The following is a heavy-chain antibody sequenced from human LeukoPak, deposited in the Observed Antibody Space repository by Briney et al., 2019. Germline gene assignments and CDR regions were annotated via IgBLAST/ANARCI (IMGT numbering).Heavy chain of an antibody. CDR1: GFTFSSYS. V-gene: IGHV3-21*01. J-gene: IGHJ4*02. Sequence: GGSLRLSCAASGFTFSSYSMNWVRQAPGKGLEWVSSISSSSSYIYYADSVKGQFTISRDNAKNSLYLQMNSLRAEDTAVYYCARDVNWNDPTFNDYWGQGTLVTVSS. D-gene: IGHD1-1*01. CDR3: ARDVNWNDPTFNDY. CDR2: ISSSSSYI.